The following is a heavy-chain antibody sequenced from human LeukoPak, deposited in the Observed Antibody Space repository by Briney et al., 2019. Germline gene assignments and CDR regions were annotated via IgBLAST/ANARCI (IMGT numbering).Heavy chain of an antibody. CDR3: AKDRGFGVFFQYYFDY. D-gene: IGHD3-10*01. J-gene: IGHJ4*02. Sequence: GGSLRLSCAASGFPFSSYGMHWVRQAPGKGLEWVAVLSYDGSNKHYADSVKGRFIISRDNSKNTLYLQMNSLRAEDTAVYYCAKDRGFGVFFQYYFDYWGQGTLVTVSS. CDR2: LSYDGSNK. CDR1: GFPFSSYG. V-gene: IGHV3-30*18.